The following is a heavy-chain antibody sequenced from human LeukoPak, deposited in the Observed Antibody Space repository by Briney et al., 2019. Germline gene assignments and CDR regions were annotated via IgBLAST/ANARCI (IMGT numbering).Heavy chain of an antibody. V-gene: IGHV1-8*01. CDR1: GYTFTSYD. CDR3: ARGMKSSGWYYYYHGMDV. D-gene: IGHD6-19*01. J-gene: IGHJ6*02. CDR2: MNPNSGNT. Sequence: ASVKLSCKASGYTFTSYDINWVRQATGQGLEWMGWMNPNSGNTGYAQKFQGRVTMTRNTSISTAYMELSSLRSEDTAVYYCARGMKSSGWYYYYHGMDVWGQGTTVTVSS.